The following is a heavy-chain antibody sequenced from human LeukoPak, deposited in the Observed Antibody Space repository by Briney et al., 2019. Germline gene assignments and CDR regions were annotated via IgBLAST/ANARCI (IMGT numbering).Heavy chain of an antibody. D-gene: IGHD6-6*01. CDR3: ARRSSSPWFDP. CDR2: ISSSGSTI. Sequence: GGSLRLSCAASGFTCSDYYMSWIRQAPGKGLEWVSYISSSGSTIYYADSVKGRFTISRDNAKNSLYLQMNSLRAEDTAVYYCARRSSSPWFDPWGQGTLVTVSS. J-gene: IGHJ5*02. V-gene: IGHV3-11*01. CDR1: GFTCSDYY.